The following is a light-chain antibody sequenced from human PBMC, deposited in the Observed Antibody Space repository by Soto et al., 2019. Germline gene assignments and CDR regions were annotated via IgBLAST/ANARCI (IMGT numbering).Light chain of an antibody. CDR3: QQRSNWPPT. Sequence: EIMLTQSPDTLSLSPGNRATLSCRASQSVSTYLAWYQQKRGQPPRLLIYDASNRATGIPARFSGSGSGTDFTLTISSLEPEDFAVYYCQQRSNWPPTFGQGTKVEIK. CDR1: QSVSTY. J-gene: IGKJ1*01. CDR2: DAS. V-gene: IGKV3-11*01.